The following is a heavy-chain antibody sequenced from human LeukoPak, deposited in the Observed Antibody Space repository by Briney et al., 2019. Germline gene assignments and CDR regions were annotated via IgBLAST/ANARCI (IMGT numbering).Heavy chain of an antibody. CDR3: AREASGSGYSGIDY. CDR2: IDTAGGT. V-gene: IGHV3-13*04. D-gene: IGHD3-22*01. Sequence: HPGGSLRLSCAASGFTFSYYDMHWVRQVTGEGLEWVSAIDTAGGTYYPGSVKGRFTISREDAKNALYLQMNSLRAGDTAVYYCAREASGSGYSGIDYWGQGILVTVSS. CDR1: GFTFSYYD. J-gene: IGHJ4*02.